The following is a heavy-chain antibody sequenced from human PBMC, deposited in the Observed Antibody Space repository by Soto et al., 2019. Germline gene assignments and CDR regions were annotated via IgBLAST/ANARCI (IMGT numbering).Heavy chain of an antibody. D-gene: IGHD3-16*01. Sequence: EVQLVESGGALVPPGGSLRLSCAASGFTFSYYDMHWVRQAEGKGLEWVAAIGTSADTYYADSVQGRFSISREDAKDSLYLQMSSLRAEDTAVYYCARGLLGAIYYWGQGTLVTVSS. J-gene: IGHJ4*02. V-gene: IGHV3-13*01. CDR2: IGTSADT. CDR1: GFTFSYYD. CDR3: ARGLLGAIYY.